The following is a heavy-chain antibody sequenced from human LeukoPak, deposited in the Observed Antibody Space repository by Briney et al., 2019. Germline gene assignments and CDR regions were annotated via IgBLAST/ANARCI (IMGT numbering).Heavy chain of an antibody. Sequence: ASVKVSCKASGYTFTSYYMHWVRQAPGQGLEWMGIINPSGGSTSYAQKFQGRVTMTRDTSTNTVYMELSSLRSEDTAVYYCARGELLYCSSTSCYHSDPGSYYYYYGMDVWGQGTTVTVSS. CDR2: INPSGGST. V-gene: IGHV1-46*01. CDR1: GYTFTSYY. CDR3: ARGELLYCSSTSCYHSDPGSYYYYYGMDV. D-gene: IGHD2-2*01. J-gene: IGHJ6*02.